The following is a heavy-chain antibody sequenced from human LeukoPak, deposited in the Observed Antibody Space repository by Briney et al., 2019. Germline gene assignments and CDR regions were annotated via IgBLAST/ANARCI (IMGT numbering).Heavy chain of an antibody. Sequence: PSQTLSLTCTVSGVSIGGGGYYWSWIRQPPGEGLEWIGYIYHSGSTSYNPSLKSRVTISVDTSKNQFSLRLNSLTAADTAVYYCARVGSTWPHYYFDYWGQGTLVTVSS. CDR3: ARVGSTWPHYYFDY. CDR2: IYHSGST. J-gene: IGHJ4*02. CDR1: GVSIGGGGYY. D-gene: IGHD6-13*01. V-gene: IGHV4-30-2*01.